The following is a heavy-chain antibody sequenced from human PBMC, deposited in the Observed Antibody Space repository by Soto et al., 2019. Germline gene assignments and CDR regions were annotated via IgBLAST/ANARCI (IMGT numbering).Heavy chain of an antibody. CDR1: GVTCSNCW. J-gene: IGHJ6*02. V-gene: IGHV3-7*05. Sequence: PGGSLRLSWATGGVTCSNCWMRWVRQAPGKGLEWVANIKQDGSEKYYVDSVKGRFTISRDNAKNSLYLQMNSLRAEDTAVYYCARDYWYYYYYGMEVWGQGTTVTVSS. CDR2: IKQDGSEK. CDR3: ARDYWYYYYYGMEV. D-gene: IGHD2-8*02.